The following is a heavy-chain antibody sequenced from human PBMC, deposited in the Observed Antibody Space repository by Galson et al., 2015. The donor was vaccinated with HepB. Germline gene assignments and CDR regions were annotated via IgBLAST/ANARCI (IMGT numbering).Heavy chain of an antibody. CDR2: TYYRSKWYN. V-gene: IGHV6-1*01. J-gene: IGHJ6*02. Sequence: CAISGDSVSSNSAARNWIRQSPSRGLEWLGRTYYRSKWYNDYAVSVKSRITINPDTSKNQFSLQLNSVTPEDTAVYYCARDRQRLRYFDWFGGYHYGMDVWGQGTTVTVSS. D-gene: IGHD3-9*01. CDR1: GDSVSSNSAA. CDR3: ARDRQRLRYFDWFGGYHYGMDV.